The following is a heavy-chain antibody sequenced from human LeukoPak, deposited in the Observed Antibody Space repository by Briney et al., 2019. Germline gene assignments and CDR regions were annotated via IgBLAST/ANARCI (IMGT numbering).Heavy chain of an antibody. J-gene: IGHJ6*03. CDR1: GGSISSYY. CDR2: IYYSGST. D-gene: IGHD5-18*01. CDR3: AKDQGGWIQLWYENYYYMDV. Sequence: SETLSLTCTVSGGSISSYYWSWIRQPPGKGLEWIGYIYYSGSTNYSPSLKSRVTISVDTSKNQFSLKLSSVTAADTAVYYCAKDQGGWIQLWYENYYYMDVWGKGTTVTISS. V-gene: IGHV4-59*01.